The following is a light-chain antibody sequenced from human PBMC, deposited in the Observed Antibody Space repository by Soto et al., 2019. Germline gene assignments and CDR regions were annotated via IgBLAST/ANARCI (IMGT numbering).Light chain of an antibody. J-gene: IGKJ1*01. Sequence: DIQMTQSPSTLSGSVGDRVTITCRASQTISSWLAWYQQKPVKAPKLLIYKASTLKSGVPSRFSGSGSGTEFTLTISSLQPDDFATYYGQHYNSYSEAFGQGTEVDI. CDR1: QTISSW. V-gene: IGKV1-5*03. CDR2: KAS. CDR3: QHYNSYSEA.